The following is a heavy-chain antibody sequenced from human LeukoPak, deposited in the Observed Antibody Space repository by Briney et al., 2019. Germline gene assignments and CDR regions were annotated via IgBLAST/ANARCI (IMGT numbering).Heavy chain of an antibody. CDR1: GFTFSSYS. D-gene: IGHD1-26*01. V-gene: IGHV3-21*01. J-gene: IGHJ3*02. CDR2: ISSSSSYI. CDR3: ARDFGGWVLLPTRDDAFDI. Sequence: PGGSLRLSCAASGFTFSSYSMNWVRQAPGKGLEWVSSISSSSSYIYYADSVKGRFTISRDNAKNSLYLQMNSLRAEDTAVYYCARDFGGWVLLPTRDDAFDIWGQGTMVTVSS.